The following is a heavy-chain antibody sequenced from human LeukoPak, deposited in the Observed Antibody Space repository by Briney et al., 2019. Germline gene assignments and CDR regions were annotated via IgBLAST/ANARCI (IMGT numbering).Heavy chain of an antibody. CDR3: ARAYYYDTSATPDY. CDR2: IWYDGSIK. J-gene: IGHJ4*02. CDR1: GFTFTNYG. V-gene: IGHV3-33*01. Sequence: AGRSLRLSCAASGFTFTNYGMHWVRQAPGKGLEWVAVIWYDGSIKYYADSVKGRFTISRDNSKNTVYLQMNSLRAEDTAVYYCARAYYYDTSATPDYWGQGTLVTVSS. D-gene: IGHD3-22*01.